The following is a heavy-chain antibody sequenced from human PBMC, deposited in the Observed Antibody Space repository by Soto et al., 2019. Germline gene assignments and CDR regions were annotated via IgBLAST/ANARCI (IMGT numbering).Heavy chain of an antibody. CDR3: AKDIMITFGGVIAPEGFDY. CDR2: ISGSGGST. V-gene: IGHV3-23*01. CDR1: GFTFSSYA. D-gene: IGHD3-16*02. J-gene: IGHJ4*02. Sequence: GGSLRLSCAASGFTFSSYAMSWVRQAPGKGLEWVSAISGSGGSTYYADSVKGRFTISRDNSKNTLYLQMNSLRAEETAVYYCAKDIMITFGGVIAPEGFDYWGQGTLVTVSS.